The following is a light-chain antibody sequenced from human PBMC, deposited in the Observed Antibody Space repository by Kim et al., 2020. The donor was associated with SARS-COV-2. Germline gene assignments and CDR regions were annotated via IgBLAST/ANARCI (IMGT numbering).Light chain of an antibody. Sequence: DIQMTQSPSPLSASVGDRLTITCQASQDITNSLNWYQQKSGKAPKLLIYDTSNLEAGVPSRFSGSGFGTDFTFTISSLQPEDIATYYCQQYDSLPLTFGGGTKVDIK. J-gene: IGKJ4*01. V-gene: IGKV1-33*01. CDR1: QDITNS. CDR2: DTS. CDR3: QQYDSLPLT.